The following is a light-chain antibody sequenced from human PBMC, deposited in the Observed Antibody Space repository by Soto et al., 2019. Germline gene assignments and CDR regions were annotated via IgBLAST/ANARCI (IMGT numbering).Light chain of an antibody. Sequence: QSVLTQPPSASGTPGQRVTISCSGGSSNIGSNTVNWYQHLPGTAPKLLISSNNQRPSGVPDRFSGSKSGTSASLAISGLQSEDEADSYCAAWDDSLNGPVFGGGTKLTVL. V-gene: IGLV1-44*01. CDR1: SSNIGSNT. CDR3: AAWDDSLNGPV. CDR2: SNN. J-gene: IGLJ2*01.